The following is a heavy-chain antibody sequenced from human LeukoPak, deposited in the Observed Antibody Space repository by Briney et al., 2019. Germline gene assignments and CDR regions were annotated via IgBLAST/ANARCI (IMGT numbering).Heavy chain of an antibody. V-gene: IGHV3-43*01. J-gene: IGHJ1*01. Sequence: GGSLRLSCAASGFTSDDYTMHWVRQAPGKGLEWVSLISWDGGSTYYADSVKGRFTISRDNSKNSLYLQMNSLRTEDTAVYYCARDREAVYYDSSGYYWAEYFQHWGQGTLVTVSS. CDR2: ISWDGGST. CDR1: GFTSDDYT. CDR3: ARDREAVYYDSSGYYWAEYFQH. D-gene: IGHD3-22*01.